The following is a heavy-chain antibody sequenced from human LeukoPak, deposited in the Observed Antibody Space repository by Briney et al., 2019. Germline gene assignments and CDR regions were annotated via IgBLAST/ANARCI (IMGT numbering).Heavy chain of an antibody. CDR1: GFTFSNYL. Sequence: GGSLRLSCAGSGFTFSNYLIHWVRQAPGKGLEWVSAISGSGGSTYYADSVKGRFTISRDNAKNTLYLQMNSLRAEDTAVYYCARVRSGSYNWFDPWGQGTLVTVSS. CDR3: ARVRSGSYNWFDP. CDR2: ISGSGGST. D-gene: IGHD1-26*01. J-gene: IGHJ5*02. V-gene: IGHV3-74*01.